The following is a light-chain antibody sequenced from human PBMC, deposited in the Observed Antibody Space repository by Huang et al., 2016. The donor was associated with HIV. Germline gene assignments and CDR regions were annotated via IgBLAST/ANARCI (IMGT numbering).Light chain of an antibody. J-gene: IGKJ1*01. CDR2: DAS. Sequence: EIVLTQSPGTLYLSPGGTAIVSCRASQSLTTGFLAWYRQRPGQAPELLIYDASMRPSDSPDVFVGRGSGTDFTLTISGLDPEEFAVYYCDQYGASQWAFGQGTRVDVK. V-gene: IGKV3-20*01. CDR3: DQYGASQWA. CDR1: QSLTTGF.